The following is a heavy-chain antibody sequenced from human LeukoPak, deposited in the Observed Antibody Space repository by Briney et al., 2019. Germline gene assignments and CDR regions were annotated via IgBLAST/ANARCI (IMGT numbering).Heavy chain of an antibody. CDR2: MNPNCGNT. J-gene: IGHJ4*02. V-gene: IGHV1-8*01. Sequence: ASVKVSCKASGYTFTSYDINWVRQATGQGLEWMGWMNPNCGNTGYAQKFQGRVTMTRNTSISTAYMELSSLRSEDTAVYYCARVAHRGDCYDYWGQGTLVTVSS. D-gene: IGHD2-15*01. CDR1: GYTFTSYD. CDR3: ARVAHRGDCYDY.